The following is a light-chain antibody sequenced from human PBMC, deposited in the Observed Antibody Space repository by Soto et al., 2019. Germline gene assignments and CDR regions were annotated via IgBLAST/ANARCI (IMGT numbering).Light chain of an antibody. V-gene: IGLV2-14*03. Sequence: QSALAQPASVSGSPGQSITIFCTGTSSDFVSYIYVSWYQQHPCRAPNLMIYDVTNRPSGVFNRFSGSKSGSTASLTISGLQAEDEADYFCTSYTTTSTYVFGTGTKVTVL. J-gene: IGLJ1*01. CDR1: SSDFVSYIY. CDR2: DVT. CDR3: TSYTTTSTYV.